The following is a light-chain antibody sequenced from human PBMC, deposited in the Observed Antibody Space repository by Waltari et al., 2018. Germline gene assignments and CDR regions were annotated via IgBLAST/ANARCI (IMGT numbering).Light chain of an antibody. CDR2: GLS. Sequence: ETVLTKSPGTLSLSPGESATLSCRASRPVTNNYVGWYQQKPGLAPRLLINGLSSRVPGVPDRFRGSWSGTDFTLTITQLEPEDFAVYYCHQFGDPPHTFGQGTRV. CDR1: RPVTNNY. V-gene: IGKV3-20*01. CDR3: HQFGDPPHT. J-gene: IGKJ2*01.